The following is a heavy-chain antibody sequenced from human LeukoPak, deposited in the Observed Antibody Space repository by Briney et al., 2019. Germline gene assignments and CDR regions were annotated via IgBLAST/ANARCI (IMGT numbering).Heavy chain of an antibody. Sequence: GGSLRLSCAASGFTFSSYGMHWVRQAPGKGLEWVAFIRYDGSNKYYADSVKGRFTISRDNSKNTLYLQMNSLRAEDTAVYYCAKANDIVVVPAAMSDWGQGTLVTVSS. CDR2: IRYDGSNK. CDR3: AKANDIVVVPAAMSD. D-gene: IGHD2-2*01. J-gene: IGHJ4*02. CDR1: GFTFSSYG. V-gene: IGHV3-30*02.